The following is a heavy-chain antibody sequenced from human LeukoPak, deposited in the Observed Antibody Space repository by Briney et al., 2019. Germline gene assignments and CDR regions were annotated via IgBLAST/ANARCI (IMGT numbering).Heavy chain of an antibody. J-gene: IGHJ3*02. CDR2: INHSGST. CDR1: GGSFSGYY. Sequence: SETLSLTCAVYGGSFSGYYWSWIRQPPGKGLEWIGEINHSGSTNYNPSLESRVTISVDTSKNQFSLKLSSVTAADTAVYYCARRRLLGASDIWGQGTMVTVSS. D-gene: IGHD2-8*02. V-gene: IGHV4-34*01. CDR3: ARRRLLGASDI.